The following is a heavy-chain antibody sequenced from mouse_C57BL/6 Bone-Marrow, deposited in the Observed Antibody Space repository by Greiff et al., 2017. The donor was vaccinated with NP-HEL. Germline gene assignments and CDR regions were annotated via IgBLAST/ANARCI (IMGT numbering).Heavy chain of an antibody. CDR3: ASLDPGDYFDY. CDR1: GYTFTDYY. Sequence: EVQLQQSGPELVKPGASVKISCKASGYTFTDYYMNWVKQSHGKSLEWIGDINPNNGGTSYNQKFKGKATLTVDKSSSTAYMELRSLTSEDSAVYYCASLDPGDYFDYWGQGTTLTVSS. CDR2: INPNNGGT. J-gene: IGHJ2*01. V-gene: IGHV1-26*01.